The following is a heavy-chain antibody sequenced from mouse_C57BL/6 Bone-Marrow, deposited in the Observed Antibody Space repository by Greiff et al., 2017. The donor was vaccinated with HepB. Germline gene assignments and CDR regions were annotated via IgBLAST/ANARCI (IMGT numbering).Heavy chain of an antibody. D-gene: IGHD1-1*01. CDR1: GYTFTSYW. CDR3: ARPPIYYYGSSYHFDY. V-gene: IGHV1-64*01. J-gene: IGHJ2*01. Sequence: QVHVKQSGAELVKPGASVKLSCKASGYTFTSYWMHWVKQRPGQGLEWIGMIHPNSGSTNYNEKFKSKATLTVDKSSSTAYMQLSSLTSEDSAVYYCARPPIYYYGSSYHFDYWGQGTTLTVSS. CDR2: IHPNSGST.